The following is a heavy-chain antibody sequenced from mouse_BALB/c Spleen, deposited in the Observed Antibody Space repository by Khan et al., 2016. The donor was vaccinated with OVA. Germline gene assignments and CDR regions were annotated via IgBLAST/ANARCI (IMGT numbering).Heavy chain of an antibody. D-gene: IGHD1-1*01. Sequence: QIQLVQSGPELKKPGETVKISCKASGYTFTNYGMNWVKQAPGKDLKWMGWINTYTGEPTYADDFKGRFAFYLETSSNTAYLQINNLKNEDTATYFCARGQYYGSYWYIDFWGPGTTVTVSS. CDR2: INTYTGEP. CDR1: GYTFTNYG. J-gene: IGHJ1*01. V-gene: IGHV9-3-1*01. CDR3: ARGQYYGSYWYIDF.